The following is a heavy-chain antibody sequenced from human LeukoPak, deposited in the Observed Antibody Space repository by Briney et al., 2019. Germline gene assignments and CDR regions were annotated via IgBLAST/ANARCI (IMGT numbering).Heavy chain of an antibody. CDR3: VRGRHYFDY. CDR1: GFTFSSYE. CDR2: ISSSGSTI. Sequence: GGSLRLSCAASGFTFSSYEMNWVRQAPGKGLEWVSYISSSGSTIYYAASVKGRFTISRDNSKNTVYLQMGSLRAEDTAAYFCVRGRHYFDYWGQGALVPVSS. V-gene: IGHV3-48*03. J-gene: IGHJ4*02.